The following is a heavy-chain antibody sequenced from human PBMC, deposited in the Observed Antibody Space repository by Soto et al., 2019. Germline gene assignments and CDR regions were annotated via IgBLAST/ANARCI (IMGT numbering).Heavy chain of an antibody. V-gene: IGHV3-30*18. D-gene: IGHD3-10*01. CDR3: AKDFKISGGHYGSLNYYYGMDV. CDR1: GFTFSAFG. CDR2: ISYDGILK. Sequence: GGSLRLSCEASGFTFSAFGMHWVRQAPGKGLEWVAIISYDGILKYYADPVKGRFTISRDTSKSALYLQMNSLRPEDTAVYYCAKDFKISGGHYGSLNYYYGMDVWGQGTTVTV. J-gene: IGHJ6*02.